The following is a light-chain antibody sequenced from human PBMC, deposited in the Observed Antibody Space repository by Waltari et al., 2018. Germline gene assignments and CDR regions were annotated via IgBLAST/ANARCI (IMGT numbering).Light chain of an antibody. J-gene: IGKJ1*01. CDR1: QGISSY. V-gene: IGKV1-39*01. CDR3: QQSYTPPSLT. CDR2: AAS. Sequence: DIQMTQSPSSLSASVGDRATITCRASQGISSYLNWYQQKAGKAPKLLIYAASKLQNGVPSRFRGSGSVTDFTLTINSLQLEDFATYYCQQSYTPPSLTFGQGTKVEIK.